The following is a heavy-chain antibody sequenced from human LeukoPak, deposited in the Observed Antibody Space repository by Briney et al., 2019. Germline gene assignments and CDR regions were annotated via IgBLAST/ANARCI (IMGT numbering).Heavy chain of an antibody. V-gene: IGHV3-21*06. CDR3: ARAGIVVVTARARPLDY. J-gene: IGHJ4*02. D-gene: IGHD2-21*02. CDR2: ISSDSSYI. Sequence: PGGSLRLSCAASGFPFSAYSIYWVRQAPGKGLEWVSSISSDSSYIFYADSVKGRVTISRDNAKDSLYLQLNSLRAEDTAVYYCARAGIVVVTARARPLDYWGQGTLVTVSS. CDR1: GFPFSAYS.